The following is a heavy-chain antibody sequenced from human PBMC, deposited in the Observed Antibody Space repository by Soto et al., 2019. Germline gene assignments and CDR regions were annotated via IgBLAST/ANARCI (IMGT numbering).Heavy chain of an antibody. CDR1: GYTLTELS. J-gene: IGHJ4*02. Sequence: ASVKVSCKVSGYTLTELSMHWVRQAPGKGLEWMGGFDPEDGETIYAQKFQGRVTMTEDTSTDTAYMELSSLRSEDTAVYYCATGPITMVRGVIAELFDYWGQGTLVTVSS. CDR3: ATGPITMVRGVIAELFDY. CDR2: FDPEDGET. V-gene: IGHV1-24*01. D-gene: IGHD3-10*01.